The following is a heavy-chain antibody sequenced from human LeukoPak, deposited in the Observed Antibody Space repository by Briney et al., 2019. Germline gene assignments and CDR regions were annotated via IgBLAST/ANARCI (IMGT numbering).Heavy chain of an antibody. CDR3: ARSDILTGSPTYYYYYGMDV. D-gene: IGHD3-9*01. CDR1: GFTFSSYG. J-gene: IGHJ6*02. CDR2: ISYDGSNE. V-gene: IGHV3-30*03. Sequence: PGGSLRLSCAASGFTFSSYGMHWVRQAPGKGLEWVAVISYDGSNEYYADSVKGRFTISRDNSKNTLYLQMNSLRAEDTAVYYCARSDILTGSPTYYYYYGMDVWGQGTTVTVSS.